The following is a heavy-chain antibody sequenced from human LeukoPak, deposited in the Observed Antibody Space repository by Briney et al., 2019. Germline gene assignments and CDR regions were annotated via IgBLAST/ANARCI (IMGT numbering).Heavy chain of an antibody. D-gene: IGHD3-22*01. J-gene: IGHJ3*02. Sequence: GGSLRLSCAASGYTVSLNYMRWVREARGRGLECGSVICSGGSTYYADSVKGRFTISRDSSKNTLYLQMNSLRAEDTAVYYCARDNVYYYDSSGYAFDIWGQGTMVTVSS. CDR3: ARDNVYYYDSSGYAFDI. CDR1: GYTVSLNY. V-gene: IGHV3-53*01. CDR2: ICSGGST.